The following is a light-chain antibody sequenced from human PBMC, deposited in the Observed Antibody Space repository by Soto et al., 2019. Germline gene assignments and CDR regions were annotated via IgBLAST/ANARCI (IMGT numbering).Light chain of an antibody. J-gene: IGKJ1*01. V-gene: IGKV3-20*01. CDR1: QSVNSNF. CDR3: QQYGTSPWT. CDR2: GAS. Sequence: EIVLTQSPGTLSLSPGDRATLSCRASQSVNSNFLAWYQQKPGQAPRLLIYGASSRATGIPDTFSGSGSGTDFTLAISRLEPGDFAVYYCQQYGTSPWTFGQGTTVDIK.